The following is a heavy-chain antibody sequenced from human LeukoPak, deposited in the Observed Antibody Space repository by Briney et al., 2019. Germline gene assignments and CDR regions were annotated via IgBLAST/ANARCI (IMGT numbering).Heavy chain of an antibody. CDR2: IYYSGST. D-gene: IGHD6-19*01. CDR3: ARGLKQWLVPYYFDY. CDR1: GGSISSYY. Sequence: SETLSLTCTVSGGSISSYYWSWIRQPPGKGLEWIGYIYYSGSTNYNPSLKSRVTISVDTSKNQFSLKLSSVTAADTAVCYCARGLKQWLVPYYFDYWGQGTLVTVSS. J-gene: IGHJ4*02. V-gene: IGHV4-59*01.